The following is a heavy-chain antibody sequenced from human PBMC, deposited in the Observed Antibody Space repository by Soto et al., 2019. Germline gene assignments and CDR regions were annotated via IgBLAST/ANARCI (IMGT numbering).Heavy chain of an antibody. V-gene: IGHV4-39*01. CDR1: GVSISSSSYY. J-gene: IGHJ4*02. Sequence: PSETLSLTCTVSGVSISSSSYYWGWIRQTPGKGLEWIGTIYFSGSTYYNPSLKSRVTISVDRSKNQFSLNLTSVTAADTAAYYCARHGSYWGPGTLVTVSS. CDR2: IYFSGST. CDR3: ARHGSY.